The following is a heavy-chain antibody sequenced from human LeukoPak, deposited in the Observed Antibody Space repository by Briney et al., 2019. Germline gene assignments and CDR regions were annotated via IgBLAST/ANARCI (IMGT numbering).Heavy chain of an antibody. CDR1: GFTLRSYW. V-gene: IGHV3-7*01. D-gene: IGHD3-9*01. J-gene: IGHJ4*02. CDR2: IKQDGSEK. Sequence: GGSLRLSCAASGFTLRSYWMSWVRQAPGRGLEWVANIKQDGSEKYYVDSVKGRFTISRDNAKNSLDLQMNSLRAEDTAVYYCARDVDWAFDYWGQGTLVTVSS. CDR3: ARDVDWAFDY.